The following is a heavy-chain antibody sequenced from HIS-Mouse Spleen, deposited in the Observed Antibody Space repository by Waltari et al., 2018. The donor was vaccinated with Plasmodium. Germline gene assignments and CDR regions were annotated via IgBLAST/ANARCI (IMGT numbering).Heavy chain of an antibody. CDR3: ARDLPGAEGYFDL. V-gene: IGHV4-61*01. D-gene: IGHD3-10*01. CDR2: IYYSGST. J-gene: IGHJ2*01. Sequence: QVQLQESGPGLVKPSETLSLTCTVSGGSVSSGSYYWSWIRQPPGKGLEWIGYIYYSGSTNYNPSLKSRVTISVDTSKNQFSLKLSSVTAADTAVYYCARDLPGAEGYFDLWGRDTLVTVSS. CDR1: GGSVSSGSYY.